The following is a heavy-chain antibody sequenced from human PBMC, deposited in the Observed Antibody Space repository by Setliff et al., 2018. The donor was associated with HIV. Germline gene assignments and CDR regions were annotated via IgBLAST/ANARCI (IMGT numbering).Heavy chain of an antibody. V-gene: IGHV4-39*02. Sequence: ETLSLTCTVSGGSISSSSYYWGWIRQPPGKGLEWIGSFYYSGSTYYNPSLKSRVTISVDTSKNQFSLKLSSVTAADTAVYYCAKDSYVVAGHYYFDYWGQGTLVTVSS. J-gene: IGHJ4*02. CDR2: FYYSGST. CDR3: AKDSYVVAGHYYFDY. CDR1: GGSISSSSYY. D-gene: IGHD6-19*01.